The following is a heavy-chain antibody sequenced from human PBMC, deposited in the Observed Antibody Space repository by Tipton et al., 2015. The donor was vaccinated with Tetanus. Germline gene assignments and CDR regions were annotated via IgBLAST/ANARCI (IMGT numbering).Heavy chain of an antibody. CDR3: ARYNSYVYAMDV. V-gene: IGHV4-30-2*01. CDR1: GGSISRGAYS. Sequence: TLSLTCALSGGSISRGAYSWSWIRQPPGKGLEWIGYIYESGTTYSNPSLKSRVTISVGETKRQFSLNLTSVTAADTAVYYCARYNSYVYAMDVWGQGTTVTVSS. J-gene: IGHJ6*02. D-gene: IGHD5-24*01. CDR2: IYESGTT.